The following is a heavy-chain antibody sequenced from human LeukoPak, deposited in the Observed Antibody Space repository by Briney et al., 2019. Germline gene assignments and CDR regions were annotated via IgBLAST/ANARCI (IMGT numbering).Heavy chain of an antibody. CDR3: ARHGRGSRSPNAFDI. Sequence: GESLKISCKGSGYSFTDYWIGWVRQMPGEGLQWMGIIYPDDSDIGYSPSFQGQVTISADKSIITAYLQWSSLKASDTAMYYCARHGRGSRSPNAFDIWGQGTMVTVSS. D-gene: IGHD3-10*01. V-gene: IGHV5-51*01. J-gene: IGHJ3*02. CDR1: GYSFTDYW. CDR2: IYPDDSDI.